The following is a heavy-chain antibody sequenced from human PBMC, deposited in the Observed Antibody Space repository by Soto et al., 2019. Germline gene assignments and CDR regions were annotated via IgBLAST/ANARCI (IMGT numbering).Heavy chain of an antibody. CDR2: INPNSGGT. D-gene: IGHD5-12*01. CDR1: GYTFTGYY. Sequence: ASVKVSCKASGYTFTGYYMHCVRQAPGQGLEWMGWINPNSGGTNYAQKFQGWVTMTRDTSISTAYMELSRLRSDDTAVYYCARGLVATIPFYYYGMDVWGQGTTVTVSS. V-gene: IGHV1-2*04. CDR3: ARGLVATIPFYYYGMDV. J-gene: IGHJ6*02.